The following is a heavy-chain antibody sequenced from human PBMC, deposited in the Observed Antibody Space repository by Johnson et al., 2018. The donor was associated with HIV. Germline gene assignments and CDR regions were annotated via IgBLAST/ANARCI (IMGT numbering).Heavy chain of an antibody. J-gene: IGHJ3*02. Sequence: QVQLVESGGGVVQPGRSLRLSCAASGFTFSSNAMHWVRQAPGKGLERVVVISYDGSNKYYADSVKDRFTISRDDSKNTLYLQMSSLRTEDAAVYYCTTEGDAFDIWGQGTMVTVSS. V-gene: IGHV3-30-3*01. CDR1: GFTFSSNA. CDR2: ISYDGSNK. CDR3: TTEGDAFDI.